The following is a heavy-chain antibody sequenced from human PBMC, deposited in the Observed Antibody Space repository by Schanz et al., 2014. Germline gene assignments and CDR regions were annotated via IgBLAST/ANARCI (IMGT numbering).Heavy chain of an antibody. D-gene: IGHD1-1*01. CDR1: EFTFSTDA. Sequence: EVQLVESGGGLVQPGGSLRLSCAASEFTFSTDAMSWVRQAPGKGLEWLSVISASGGDTYYADSVKGRFTISRDNSKNTPYLQMNSLRAEDTAVYYWARDFLLEQLGYAHYYYAMDVWGQGTTVTVSS. CDR3: ARDFLLEQLGYAHYYYAMDV. CDR2: ISASGGDT. V-gene: IGHV3-23*04. J-gene: IGHJ6*02.